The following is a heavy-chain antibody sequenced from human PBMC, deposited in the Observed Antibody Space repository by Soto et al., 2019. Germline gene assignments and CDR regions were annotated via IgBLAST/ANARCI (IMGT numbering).Heavy chain of an antibody. CDR1: GFTFSSRA. V-gene: IGHV3-48*02. CDR2: ISSSSSNI. J-gene: IGHJ4*02. Sequence: EVQLVESGGGLVQPGPSPPPSCTASGFTFSSRAMNWVRQFPGRGLEWVSYISSSSSNIDYADSVKGRFTVSRDNAKNSLYLQMNTLRDEDTAVYYCASDRSLGSNWYYYLESWGQGTLVTVSS. CDR3: ASDRSLGSNWYYYLES. D-gene: IGHD1-20*01.